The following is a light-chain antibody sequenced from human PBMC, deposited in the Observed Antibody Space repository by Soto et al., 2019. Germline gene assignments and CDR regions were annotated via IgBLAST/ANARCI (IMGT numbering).Light chain of an antibody. Sequence: DIQMTQSPSSLSASVGDRVTITCRASQSISSYLNWYQQKPGKAPNLLIYAASSLQSGVPSRISGSGSGTDFILTISSLQPEDFATYHCQQSYTMPKTFGQGTKVDIK. J-gene: IGKJ1*01. CDR3: QQSYTMPKT. V-gene: IGKV1-39*01. CDR1: QSISSY. CDR2: AAS.